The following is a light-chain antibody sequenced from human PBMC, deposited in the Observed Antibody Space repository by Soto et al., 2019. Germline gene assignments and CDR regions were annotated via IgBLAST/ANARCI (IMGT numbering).Light chain of an antibody. CDR2: DAS. V-gene: IGKV3-20*01. Sequence: EIVLTQSPGTLSLSPGERATLSCRDSQSVDSSYLAWYQQKPGQAPRLLIYDASARATGIPDRFSGSGSGTDFTLTISRLEPEDFAVYYCQHYGSSPITFGQGTQLEIK. CDR1: QSVDSSY. J-gene: IGKJ5*01. CDR3: QHYGSSPIT.